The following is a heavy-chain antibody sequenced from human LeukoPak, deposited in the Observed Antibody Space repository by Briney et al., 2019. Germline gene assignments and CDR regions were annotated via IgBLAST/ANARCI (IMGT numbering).Heavy chain of an antibody. CDR2: ISSSSSYI. J-gene: IGHJ3*01. D-gene: IGHD3-3*01. V-gene: IGHV3-21*01. Sequence: GGSLRLSCAASGFIFSSCTINWVRQAPGKGLEWVSSISSSSSYIYYADSVKGRFTISRDNAKNSLYLQMSSLRAEDTAVYYCARDYYTSSRHAFDLWGQGTMVTVSS. CDR3: ARDYYTSSRHAFDL. CDR1: GFIFSSCT.